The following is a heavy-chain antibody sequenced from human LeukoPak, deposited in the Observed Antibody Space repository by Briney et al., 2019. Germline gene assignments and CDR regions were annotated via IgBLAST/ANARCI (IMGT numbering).Heavy chain of an antibody. J-gene: IGHJ5*02. Sequence: PGGSLRLSCAASGFTFSSYAMSWVRQAPGKGLEWVSAISGSGGSTYYADSVRSRFTISRDNSKNTLYLQMNSLRAEDTAVYYCAKLRAAAGTDPWFDPWGQGTLVTVSS. CDR1: GFTFSSYA. D-gene: IGHD6-13*01. CDR3: AKLRAAAGTDPWFDP. CDR2: ISGSGGST. V-gene: IGHV3-23*01.